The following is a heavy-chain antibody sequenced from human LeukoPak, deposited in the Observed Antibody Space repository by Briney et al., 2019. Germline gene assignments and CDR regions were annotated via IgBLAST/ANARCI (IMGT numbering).Heavy chain of an antibody. CDR2: IDPKNGNR. CDR1: GYTFINND. CDR3: ARSHTRKGFCGGGRCYPAVWWFDP. Sequence: ASVTLSFKASGYTFINNDFNWVRQAPGQGLEWMAWIDPKNGNRGYAQNFHGRATLTTDTSISTAYMVLSNLRTDVTDENYVARSHTRKGFCGGGRCYPAVWWFDPWGQGTLVT. J-gene: IGHJ5*02. D-gene: IGHD2-15*01. V-gene: IGHV1-8*01.